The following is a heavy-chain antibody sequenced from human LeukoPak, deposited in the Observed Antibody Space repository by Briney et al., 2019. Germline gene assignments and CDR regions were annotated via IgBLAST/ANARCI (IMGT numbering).Heavy chain of an antibody. Sequence: GGSLRLSCAGSGITFSNFAMSWVRQAPGRGLEWVSAICKSGGSTFYADSVRGRFTISRDNSMNTLFLQMNSLRAEDTAVYYCAKDLESAYDCAGHYSPFDSWAQGTLVTVSS. CDR2: ICKSGGST. V-gene: IGHV3-23*01. CDR3: AKDLESAYDCAGHYSPFDS. CDR1: GITFSNFA. D-gene: IGHD3-22*01. J-gene: IGHJ4*02.